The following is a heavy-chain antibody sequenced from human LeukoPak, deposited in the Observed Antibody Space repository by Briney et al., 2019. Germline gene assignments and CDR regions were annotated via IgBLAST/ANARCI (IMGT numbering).Heavy chain of an antibody. J-gene: IGHJ4*02. D-gene: IGHD4-17*01. Sequence: PGGSLRLSCAASGFTFSSYAMHWVRQAPGKGLEWVAVISYDGSNKYYADSVKGRFTISRDNSKNTLYLQMNSLRAEDTAVYYCARDNRATVTTLDYWGQGTLVTVSS. V-gene: IGHV3-30-3*01. CDR2: ISYDGSNK. CDR1: GFTFSSYA. CDR3: ARDNRATVTTLDY.